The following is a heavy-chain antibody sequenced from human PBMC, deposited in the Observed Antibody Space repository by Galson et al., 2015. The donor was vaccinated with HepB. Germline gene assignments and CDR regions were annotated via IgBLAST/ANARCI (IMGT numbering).Heavy chain of an antibody. J-gene: IGHJ4*02. CDR3: ARESAPNQLRGIDY. CDR2: ISSSSSYI. Sequence: SLRLSCAASGFTFSSYSMNWVRQAPGKGLEWVSSISSSSSYIYYADSVKGRFTISRDNAKNSLYLQMNSLRAEDTAVYYCARESAPNQLRGIDYWGQGTLVTVSS. CDR1: GFTFSSYS. D-gene: IGHD4-17*01. V-gene: IGHV3-21*03.